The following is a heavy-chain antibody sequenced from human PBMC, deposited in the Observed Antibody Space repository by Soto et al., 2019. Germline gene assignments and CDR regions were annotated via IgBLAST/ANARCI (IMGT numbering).Heavy chain of an antibody. V-gene: IGHV2-5*02. CDR3: AHPRGWLTDY. Sequence: QITLRESGPTLVKPTQTLTLTCTFSGFSLSTSGVGVVWIRQPPGKALEWLALVYWDDGKRYSPSLMSRLTITKDTSNNQVVLTITNMDPVDTATYYCAHPRGWLTDYWGQGTLLTVSS. D-gene: IGHD3-10*01. J-gene: IGHJ4*02. CDR2: VYWDDGK. CDR1: GFSLSTSGVG.